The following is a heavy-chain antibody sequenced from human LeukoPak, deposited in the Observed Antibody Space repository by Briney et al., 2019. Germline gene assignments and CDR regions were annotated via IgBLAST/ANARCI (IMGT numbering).Heavy chain of an antibody. V-gene: IGHV3-48*03. CDR1: GFTFSSYE. D-gene: IGHD3-3*01. Sequence: GGSLRLSCAASGFTFSSYEMNWVRQAPGKGLEWVSYISSSGSTIYYADSVKGRFTISRDNAKNSLYLQMNSLRAEDTAVYYCARAATIRFDYWGQGTLVTISS. CDR3: ARAATIRFDY. CDR2: ISSSGSTI. J-gene: IGHJ4*02.